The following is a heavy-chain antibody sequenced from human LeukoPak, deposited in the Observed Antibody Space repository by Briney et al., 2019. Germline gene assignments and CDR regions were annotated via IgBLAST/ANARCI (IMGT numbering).Heavy chain of an antibody. D-gene: IGHD3-22*01. CDR3: ARAVDYDSSGPPYDYYYYMDV. V-gene: IGHV1-69*05. J-gene: IGHJ6*03. Sequence: GASVKVSCKASGGTFSSYAISWVRQPPGQGLEWMGGIIPIFGTANYAQKFQGRVTITTDESTSTAYMELSSLRSEDTAVYYCARAVDYDSSGPPYDYYYYMDVWGKGTTVTVSS. CDR1: GGTFSSYA. CDR2: IIPIFGTA.